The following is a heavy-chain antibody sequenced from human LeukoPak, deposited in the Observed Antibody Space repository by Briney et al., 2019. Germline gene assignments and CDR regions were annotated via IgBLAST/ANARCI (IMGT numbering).Heavy chain of an antibody. CDR3: ARAITDSSVYLDY. CDR2: ISSRGSTI. J-gene: IGHJ4*02. Sequence: PGVSLRLFCAASGLPFHDYYMSWTPQASGKGLEWVSYISSRGSTIQYADSVKGRFTIPRDNAKNSLYLQMNSLRTEDTTVYYCARAITDSSVYLDYRGQGTLVTVSS. D-gene: IGHD3-22*01. CDR1: GLPFHDYY. V-gene: IGHV3-11*01.